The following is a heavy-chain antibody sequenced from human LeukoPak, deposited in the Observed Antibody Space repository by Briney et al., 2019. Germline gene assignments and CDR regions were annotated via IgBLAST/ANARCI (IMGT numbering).Heavy chain of an antibody. CDR2: ISSSSNHI. CDR1: GFTLSSYS. J-gene: IGHJ4*02. V-gene: IGHV3-21*01. Sequence: GGSLRLSCAASGFTLSSYSMNWVRQAPGKGLEWASSISSSSNHIYYADSVRGRFTISRDNAKNSLYLQMNSLRAEDTAVYYCARGSSVPPTDYWGQGTLVTVSS. CDR3: ARGSSVPPTDY. D-gene: IGHD6-19*01.